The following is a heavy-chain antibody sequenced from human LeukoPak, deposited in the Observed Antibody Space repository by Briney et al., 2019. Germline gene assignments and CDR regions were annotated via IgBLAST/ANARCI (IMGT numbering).Heavy chain of an antibody. J-gene: IGHJ3*02. V-gene: IGHV3-30-3*01. D-gene: IGHD6-19*01. CDR1: GFTFSSYA. CDR3: AKDPPSGWYFDAFDI. Sequence: QPGGSLRLSCAASGFTFSSYAMHWVRQAPGKGLEWVAVISYDGSNKYYADSVKGRFTISRDNSKNTLYLQMNSLRAEDTAVYYCAKDPPSGWYFDAFDIWGQGTMVTVSS. CDR2: ISYDGSNK.